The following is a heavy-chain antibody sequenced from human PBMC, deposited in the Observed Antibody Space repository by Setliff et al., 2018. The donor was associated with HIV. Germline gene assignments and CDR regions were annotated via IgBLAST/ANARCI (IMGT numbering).Heavy chain of an antibody. J-gene: IGHJ4*02. V-gene: IGHV4-34*01. CDR1: GASFSGYY. D-gene: IGHD6-19*01. CDR2: INHSGSA. CDR3: ARVDPYTSPRGFDS. Sequence: SETLSLTCAVYGASFSGYYCNWIRQTPGKGLEWIGDINHSGSANYNPSLRGRVTISIDTSKNQFSLKVTSVTAADTAVYYCARVDPYTSPRGFDSWGQGTQVTVS.